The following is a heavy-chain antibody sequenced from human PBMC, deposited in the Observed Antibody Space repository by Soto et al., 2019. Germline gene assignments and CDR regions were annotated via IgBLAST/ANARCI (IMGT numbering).Heavy chain of an antibody. CDR1: GFTFSNAW. CDR2: IKSKTDGGTT. Sequence: GGSLRLSCAASGFTFSNAWMSWVRQAPGKGLEWVGRIKSKTDGGTTDYAAPVKGRFTISRDDSKNTLYLQMNSLKTEDTAVYYRTTGGSDPYYYYGMDVWGQGTTVTVSS. CDR3: TTGGSDPYYYYGMDV. V-gene: IGHV3-15*01. J-gene: IGHJ6*02. D-gene: IGHD1-26*01.